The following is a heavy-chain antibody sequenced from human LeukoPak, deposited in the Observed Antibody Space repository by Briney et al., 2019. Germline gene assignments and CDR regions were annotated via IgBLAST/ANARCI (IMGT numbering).Heavy chain of an antibody. J-gene: IGHJ4*02. CDR1: GYTFTSYG. Sequence: ASVKVSCKASGYTFTSYGISWVRQAPGQGLEWMGWISAYNGNTNYAQKLQGRVTMTTDTSTSTAYMELRSLRSDDTAVYYCARDSKRITMMVAPPADYWGQGTLVTVSS. D-gene: IGHD3-22*01. V-gene: IGHV1-18*01. CDR3: ARDSKRITMMVAPPADY. CDR2: ISAYNGNT.